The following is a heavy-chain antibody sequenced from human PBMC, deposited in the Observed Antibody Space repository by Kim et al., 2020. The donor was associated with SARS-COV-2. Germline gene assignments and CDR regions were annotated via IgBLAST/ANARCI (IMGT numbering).Heavy chain of an antibody. CDR2: IRSSSSYT. V-gene: IGHV3-11*03. Sequence: GGSLRLSCAASGFTFSGYDMSWIRQAPDKGLEWVSHIRSSSSYTNYADSVKGRFTISRDNTKDSLYLQMNSLSVEDTAVYYCARISGDFASPYYFCDWG. CDR1: GFTFSGYD. CDR3: ARISGDFASPYYFCD. D-gene: IGHD2-21*02. J-gene: IGHJ4*01.